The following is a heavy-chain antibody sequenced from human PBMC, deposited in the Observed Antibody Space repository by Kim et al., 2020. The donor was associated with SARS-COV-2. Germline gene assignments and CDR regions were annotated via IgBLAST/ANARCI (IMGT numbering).Heavy chain of an antibody. J-gene: IGHJ4*02. CDR3: AITGGSSFH. CDR2: INVGNGNT. CDR1: GYTFATYA. Sequence: ASVKVSCKPSGYTFATYAIQWVRQAPGQTFEWMGWINVGNGNTKYSQNFQGRVTITRDTSANTSYMEMNSLRSEDTAVYYCAITGGSSFHWGQGTLVTVSS. V-gene: IGHV1-3*01. D-gene: IGHD1-26*01.